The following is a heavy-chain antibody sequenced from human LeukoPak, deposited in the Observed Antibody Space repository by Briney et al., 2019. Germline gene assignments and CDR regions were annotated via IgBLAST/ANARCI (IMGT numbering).Heavy chain of an antibody. J-gene: IGHJ6*03. CDR1: GYTFTSYY. D-gene: IGHD3-3*01. Sequence: GASVKVSCKASGYTFTSYYMHWVRQAPGQGLEWMGIINPSGGSTSYAQKFQGRVTMTRDMSTSTVYMELSSPRSEDTAVYYCARVSVFGVLGNYYYMDVWAKGPRSPSP. CDR2: INPSGGST. V-gene: IGHV1-46*01. CDR3: ARVSVFGVLGNYYYMDV.